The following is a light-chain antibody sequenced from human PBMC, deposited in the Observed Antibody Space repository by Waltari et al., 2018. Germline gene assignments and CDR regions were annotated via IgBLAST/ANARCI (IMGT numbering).Light chain of an antibody. CDR2: AAS. CDR1: QSISTS. CDR3: QQANSFPRT. Sequence: IQLTQSPSSLSASVGDRVTITCRASQSISTSLNWYQQIPGKAPKLLIYAASSLQSGVPSRFSGSGSGTDFTLTISSLQPEDFATYYCQQANSFPRTFGQGTKVEIK. V-gene: IGKV1-39*01. J-gene: IGKJ1*01.